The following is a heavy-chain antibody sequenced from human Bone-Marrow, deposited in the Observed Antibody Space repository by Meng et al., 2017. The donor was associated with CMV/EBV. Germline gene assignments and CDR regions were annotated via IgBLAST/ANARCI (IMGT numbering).Heavy chain of an antibody. V-gene: IGHV3-30*02. D-gene: IGHD4-17*01. CDR3: AKDYRVDYGDYAEYFHH. Sequence: GEPLKISFAAPGCTFSSYGMHWVRQAPGKGLEWVTFMRYDGSNKYYADSVKGRFTISRDNSKNTLYLQMNSLRAEDTAVYYCAKDYRVDYGDYAEYFHHWGQGTLVTVSS. CDR1: GCTFSSYG. J-gene: IGHJ1*01. CDR2: MRYDGSNK.